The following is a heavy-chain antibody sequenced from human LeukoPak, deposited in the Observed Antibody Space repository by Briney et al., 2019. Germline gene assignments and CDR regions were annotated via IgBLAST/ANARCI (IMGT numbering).Heavy chain of an antibody. CDR1: GYTFTGYY. J-gene: IGHJ4*02. V-gene: IGHV1-2*02. Sequence: ASVKVSCKASGYTFTGYYMHWVRQAPGQGLEWMGWINPNSGGTNYAQKFQGRVTMTRDTSISTAYMELSRLRSDDMAVYYCARDVLLEDYYFDYWGQGTLVTVSS. CDR2: INPNSGGT. D-gene: IGHD4/OR15-4a*01. CDR3: ARDVLLEDYYFDY.